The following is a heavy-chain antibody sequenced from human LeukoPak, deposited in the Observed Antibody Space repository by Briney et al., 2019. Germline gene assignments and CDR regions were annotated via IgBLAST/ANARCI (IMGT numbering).Heavy chain of an antibody. V-gene: IGHV4-39*07. Sequence: SETLSLTCNVSGASMSNYYWVWIRQPPGKGLEWIGSIYHSGTTYSGSAYYNPSLKSRVTISLDTSKNQFSLKLSSVTAADTAVYYCARGGGVEVDMVSYYYYMDVWGKGTTVTVSS. CDR1: GASMSNYY. CDR3: ARGGGVEVDMVSYYYYMDV. J-gene: IGHJ6*03. CDR2: IYHSGTTYSGSA. D-gene: IGHD5-12*01.